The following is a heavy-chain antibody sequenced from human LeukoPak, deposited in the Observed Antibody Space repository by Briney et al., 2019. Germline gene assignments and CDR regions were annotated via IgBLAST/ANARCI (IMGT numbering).Heavy chain of an antibody. V-gene: IGHV3-23*01. J-gene: IGHJ6*02. CDR2: ISGSGGTT. Sequence: GGSLRLSCAASGFTFSSYAMNWVRQASGKGLEWVAAISGSGGTTYYADSVKGRFTISRDNSKNTLYLQMNSLRAEDTAVYYCAKDLAGDYVYGMDVWGQGTTVTVSS. D-gene: IGHD4-17*01. CDR3: AKDLAGDYVYGMDV. CDR1: GFTFSSYA.